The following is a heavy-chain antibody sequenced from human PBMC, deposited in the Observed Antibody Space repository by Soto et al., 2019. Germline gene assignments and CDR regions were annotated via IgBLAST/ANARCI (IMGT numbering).Heavy chain of an antibody. J-gene: IGHJ4*02. CDR2: IYYSGST. Sequence: PSETLSLTCTVSGGSISSSSYYWGWIRQPPGKGLEWIGSIYYSGSTYYNPSLKSRVTISVDTSKNQFSLKLSSVTAADTAVYYCATHGYSNFDYWGQGTLVTVSS. CDR1: GGSISSSSYY. CDR3: ATHGYSNFDY. D-gene: IGHD5-18*01. V-gene: IGHV4-39*01.